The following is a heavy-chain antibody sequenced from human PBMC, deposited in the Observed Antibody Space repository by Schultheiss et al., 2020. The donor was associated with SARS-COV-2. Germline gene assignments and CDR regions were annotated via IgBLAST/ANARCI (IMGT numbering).Heavy chain of an antibody. D-gene: IGHD4-17*01. V-gene: IGHV4-38-2*01. J-gene: IGHJ4*02. CDR3: ATGGSTVTGTFDY. CDR2: IYHSGST. CDR1: GGSFSGYY. Sequence: SETLSLTCAVYGGSFSGYYWGWIRQPPGKGLEWIGSIYHSGSTYYNPSLKSRVTISVDTSKNQFSLKLSSVTAADTAVYYCATGGSTVTGTFDYWGQGTLVTVYS.